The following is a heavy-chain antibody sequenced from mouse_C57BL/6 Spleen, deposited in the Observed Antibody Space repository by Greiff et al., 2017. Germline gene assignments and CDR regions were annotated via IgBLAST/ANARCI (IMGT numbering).Heavy chain of an antibody. V-gene: IGHV1-64*01. CDR3: ATDYGSSLWYFDV. J-gene: IGHJ1*03. Sequence: QVQLQQPGAELVKPGASVKLSCKASGYTFTSYWMHWVKQRPGQGLEWIGMIHPNSGSTNYNEKFKSKATLTVDKSSSTAYMQLSSLPSEDSAVYYCATDYGSSLWYFDVWGTGTTVTVSS. D-gene: IGHD1-1*01. CDR1: GYTFTSYW. CDR2: IHPNSGST.